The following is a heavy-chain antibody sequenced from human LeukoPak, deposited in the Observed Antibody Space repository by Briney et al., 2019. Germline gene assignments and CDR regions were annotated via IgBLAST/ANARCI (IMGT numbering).Heavy chain of an antibody. D-gene: IGHD2-15*01. CDR2: ISYDGSNK. CDR3: AKDRPTPRYCSGGSCSYFDY. J-gene: IGHJ4*02. V-gene: IGHV3-30*18. CDR1: GFTVSSDY. Sequence: PGGSLRLSCAASGFTVSSDYMSWVRQAPGKGLEWVAVISYDGSNKYYADSVKGRFTISRDNSKNTLYLQMNSLRAEDTAVYYCAKDRPTPRYCSGGSCSYFDYWGQGTLVTVSS.